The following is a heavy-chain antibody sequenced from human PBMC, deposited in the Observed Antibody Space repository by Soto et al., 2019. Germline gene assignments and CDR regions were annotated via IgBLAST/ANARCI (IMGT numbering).Heavy chain of an antibody. CDR3: ARGSSIVVVPAANWFDP. D-gene: IGHD2-2*01. V-gene: IGHV1-2*04. CDR1: GYTFTSYA. J-gene: IGHJ5*02. CDR2: INPNSGGT. Sequence: ASVKVSCKASGYTFTSYAMHWVRQAPGQGLEWMGWINPNSGGTNYAQKFQGWVTMTRDTSISTAYMELSRLRSDDTAVYYCARGSSIVVVPAANWFDPWGQGTLVTVSS.